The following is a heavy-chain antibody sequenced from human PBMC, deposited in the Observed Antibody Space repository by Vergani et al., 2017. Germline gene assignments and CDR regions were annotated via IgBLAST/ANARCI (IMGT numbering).Heavy chain of an antibody. D-gene: IGHD3-3*01. CDR2: IYTSGST. J-gene: IGHJ6*03. CDR1: GGSISSGSYY. CDR3: AGDSGRLYEFWSGYYWAYYMDV. V-gene: IGHV4-61*02. Sequence: QVQLQESGPGLVKPSQTLSLTCTVSGGSISSGSYYWSWIRQPAGKGLEWIGRIYTSGSTNYNPSLKSRVTISVDTSKNQFSLKLSSVTAADTAVYYCAGDSGRLYEFWSGYYWAYYMDVWGKGTTVTVSS.